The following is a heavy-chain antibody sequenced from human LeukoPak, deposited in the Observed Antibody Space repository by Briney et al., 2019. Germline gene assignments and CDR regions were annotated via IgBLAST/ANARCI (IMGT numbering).Heavy chain of an antibody. CDR3: ARAIYYDSSGYGK. J-gene: IGHJ4*02. CDR2: ISGSGCST. Sequence: PGGSLRLSCAASGFTFSSYAMSGVGQAPGKGLEGVSAISGSGCSTYYADSVKGRFTISRDNAKNSLYLQMNSLRAEDTAVYYCARAIYYDSSGYGKWGQGTLVTVSS. CDR1: GFTFSSYA. D-gene: IGHD3-22*01. V-gene: IGHV3-23*01.